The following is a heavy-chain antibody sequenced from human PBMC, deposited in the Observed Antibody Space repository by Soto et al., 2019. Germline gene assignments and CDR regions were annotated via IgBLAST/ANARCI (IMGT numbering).Heavy chain of an antibody. CDR2: INHSGST. J-gene: IGHJ4*02. D-gene: IGHD3-3*01. Sequence: SETLSLTCAVYGGSFSGYYWSWIRQPPGKGLEWIGEINHSGSTKYNPALKRRVTISVDTSKNQFSLKLSSVTAADTAVYYCAPYDFWSGYYSYWGQGTLVTVSS. CDR1: GGSFSGYY. CDR3: APYDFWSGYYSY. V-gene: IGHV4-34*01.